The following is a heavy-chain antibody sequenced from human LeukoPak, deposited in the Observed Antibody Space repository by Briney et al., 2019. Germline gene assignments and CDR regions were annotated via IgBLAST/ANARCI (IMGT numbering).Heavy chain of an antibody. CDR1: GYAFTSYG. D-gene: IGHD3-22*01. CDR2: ISAYNGNT. V-gene: IGHV1-18*01. J-gene: IGHJ4*02. Sequence: ASVKVSCKASGYAFTSYGISWVREAPGQGLEWMVWISAYNGNTNYAQKLQGRVTMTTDTSTSTAYMELRSLRSDDTAVYYCARVEPYYYDSSGYYSDYWGQGTLVTVSS. CDR3: ARVEPYYYDSSGYYSDY.